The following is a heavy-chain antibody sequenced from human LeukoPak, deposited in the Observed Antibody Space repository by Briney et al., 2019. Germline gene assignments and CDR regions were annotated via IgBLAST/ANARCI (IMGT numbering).Heavy chain of an antibody. V-gene: IGHV4-59*01. CDR2: IYYSGST. J-gene: IGHJ4*02. Sequence: SETLSLTCTVSGGSISSYYWSWIRQPPGKGLEWIGYIYYSGSTNYNPSLKSRVTISVDTSKNQFSLKLSSVTAADTAVYYCATSPPFMITSNWGQGTLVTVSS. D-gene: IGHD3-16*01. CDR1: GGSISSYY. CDR3: ATSPPFMITSN.